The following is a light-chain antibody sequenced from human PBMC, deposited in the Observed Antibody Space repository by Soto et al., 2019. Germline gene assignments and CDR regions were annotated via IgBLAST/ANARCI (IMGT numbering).Light chain of an antibody. CDR3: QSYDSSLSAWV. V-gene: IGLV1-40*01. CDR1: SSNIGAGYD. Sequence: QPVLTQPPSVSGAPGQRVTISCTGTSSNIGAGYDVHWYQQLPGTAPKLLIYGNSNRPSGVPDRFSGSKSGTSASLAITGLQAEDDADYYCQSYDSSLSAWVFGGGTKLTVL. CDR2: GNS. J-gene: IGLJ3*02.